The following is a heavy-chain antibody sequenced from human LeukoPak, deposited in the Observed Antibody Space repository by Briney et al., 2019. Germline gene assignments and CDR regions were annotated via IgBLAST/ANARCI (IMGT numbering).Heavy chain of an antibody. CDR1: GFTFSSYS. CDR3: ARAGGYYTFFFDY. Sequence: GGSLRLSCAASGFTFSSYSMNWVRQAPGKGLEWVSSISCSSSYMYYADSVKGRFTISRDNAKNSLYLQKNSLRAEDTAVYYCARAGGYYTFFFDYWGQGTLVTVSS. CDR2: ISCSSSYM. V-gene: IGHV3-21*01. D-gene: IGHD3-3*01. J-gene: IGHJ4*02.